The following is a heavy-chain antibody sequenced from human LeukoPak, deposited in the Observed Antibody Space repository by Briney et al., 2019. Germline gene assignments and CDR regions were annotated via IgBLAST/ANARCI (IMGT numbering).Heavy chain of an antibody. CDR1: GFTFSDYY. V-gene: IGHV3-11*01. D-gene: IGHD3-22*01. J-gene: IGHJ6*02. CDR3: ARASITMIVVVHYGMDV. CDR2: ISSSGSTI. Sequence: GRSLRLSCTASGFTFSDYYMSWIRQAPGKGLEWVSYISSSGSTIYYADSVKGRFTISRDNAKNSLYLQMNSLRAEDTAVYYCARASITMIVVVHYGMDVWGQGTTVTVSS.